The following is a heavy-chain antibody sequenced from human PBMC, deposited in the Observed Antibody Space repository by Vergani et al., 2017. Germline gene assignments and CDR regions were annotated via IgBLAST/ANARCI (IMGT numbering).Heavy chain of an antibody. Sequence: EVQLVQSGAEVKKPGESLKISCQISGYSFTNYWIGWVRQMPGKGLEWMGIIHPADSDTSYSPSFQGQVTISVDKSISTAYLQRSILRASDSAMYYCARLYGRDSSGSKYFDYWGQGTLVTVSS. D-gene: IGHD3-22*01. J-gene: IGHJ4*02. CDR1: GYSFTNYW. V-gene: IGHV5-51*01. CDR2: IHPADSDT. CDR3: ARLYGRDSSGSKYFDY.